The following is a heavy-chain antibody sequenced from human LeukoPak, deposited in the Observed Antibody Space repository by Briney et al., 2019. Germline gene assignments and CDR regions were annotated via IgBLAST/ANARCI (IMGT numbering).Heavy chain of an antibody. CDR3: AREIAVPAVYYYYGMDV. Sequence: PGRSLRLSCAASGFTFSSYAMHWVRQAPGKGLEWVAVISYDGSNKYYADSVKGRFTISRDNAKNSLYLQMNSLRAEDTAVYYCAREIAVPAVYYYYGMDVWGQGTTVTVSS. CDR1: GFTFSSYA. V-gene: IGHV3-30-3*01. D-gene: IGHD2-2*01. CDR2: ISYDGSNK. J-gene: IGHJ6*02.